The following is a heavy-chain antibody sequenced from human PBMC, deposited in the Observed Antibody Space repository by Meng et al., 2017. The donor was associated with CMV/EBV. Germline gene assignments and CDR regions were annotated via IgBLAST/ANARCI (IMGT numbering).Heavy chain of an antibody. V-gene: IGHV1-2*02. Sequence: AAVKVSCKASGYTFTGYYMHWVRQAPGKGLEWMGWINPNSGGTNYAQKFQGRVTMTRETSISTAYMELSRLRSDDTAVYYCASTDVVGEDYYYGMDVWGQGTTVTVSS. CDR3: ASTDVVGEDYYYGMDV. D-gene: IGHD3-16*01. CDR2: INPNSGGT. CDR1: GYTFTGYY. J-gene: IGHJ6*02.